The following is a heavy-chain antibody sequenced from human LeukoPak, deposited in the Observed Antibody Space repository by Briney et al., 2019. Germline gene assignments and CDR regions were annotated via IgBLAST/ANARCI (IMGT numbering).Heavy chain of an antibody. CDR2: IYGGGRT. CDR1: GFTVSSNY. Sequence: GGSLRLSCAASGFTVSSNYMSWVRRAPGKGLEWVSVIYGGGRTYYADSVKGRFTIYRDNSNNTLYLQITSLRAEDTAVYYCARGQGHDYGDYVYAYFDYWGQGTLATVSS. V-gene: IGHV3-66*01. D-gene: IGHD4-17*01. CDR3: ARGQGHDYGDYVYAYFDY. J-gene: IGHJ4*02.